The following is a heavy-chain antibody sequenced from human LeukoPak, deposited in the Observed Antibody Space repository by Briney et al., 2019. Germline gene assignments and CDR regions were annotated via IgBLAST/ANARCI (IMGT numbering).Heavy chain of an antibody. Sequence: GGPLRLSCAASGFTFSGSAMHWVRQASGKGLEWVGRIRSKANSYATAYAASVKGRFTISRDDSKNTAYLQMNSLKTEDTAVYYCTRRGFGSGSYYFDYWGQGTLVTVSS. D-gene: IGHD3-10*01. CDR3: TRRGFGSGSYYFDY. V-gene: IGHV3-73*01. CDR2: IRSKANSYAT. J-gene: IGHJ4*02. CDR1: GFTFSGSA.